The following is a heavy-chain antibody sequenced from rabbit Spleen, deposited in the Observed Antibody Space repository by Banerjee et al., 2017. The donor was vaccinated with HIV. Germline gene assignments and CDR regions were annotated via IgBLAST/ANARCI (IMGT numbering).Heavy chain of an antibody. D-gene: IGHD1-1*01. Sequence: QSLEESGGDLVKPGASLTLTCTASGFSFNNNYYMCWVRQAPGKGLECIACIYAGSSGSTYYASWAKGRFTISKTSSTTVTLQMTSLTVADTATYFCARDLVGVIGWNFNLWGQGTLVTVS. CDR2: IYAGSSGST. CDR1: GFSFNNNYY. V-gene: IGHV1S40*01. CDR3: ARDLVGVIGWNFNL. J-gene: IGHJ4*01.